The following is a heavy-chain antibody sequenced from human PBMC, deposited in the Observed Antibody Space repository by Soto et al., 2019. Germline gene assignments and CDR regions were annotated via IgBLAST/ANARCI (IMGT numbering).Heavy chain of an antibody. V-gene: IGHV1-2*02. CDR1: GYTFTGYY. D-gene: IGHD3-10*01. J-gene: IGHJ5*02. Sequence: GASVKVSCKASGYTFTGYYMHWVRQAPGQGLEWMGWINPNSGGTNYAQKFRGRVTMTRDTSISTAYMELSRLRSDDTAVYYCATARERCNWFDPWGQGTLVTVSS. CDR3: ATARERCNWFDP. CDR2: INPNSGGT.